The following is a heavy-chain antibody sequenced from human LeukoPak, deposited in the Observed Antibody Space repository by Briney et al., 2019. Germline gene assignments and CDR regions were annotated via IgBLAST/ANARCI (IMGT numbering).Heavy chain of an antibody. CDR2: IYTSGST. CDR3: ARLGDKKFDY. CDR1: GGSISSYY. J-gene: IGHJ4*02. Sequence: SETLSLTCTVSGGSISSYYWSWIRQPPGKGLEWIGYIYTSGSTNYNPSLKSRVTISVDTSKNQFSLKLSSVTAADTAVYYCARLGDKKFDYWGQGTLVTVSS. V-gene: IGHV4-4*09.